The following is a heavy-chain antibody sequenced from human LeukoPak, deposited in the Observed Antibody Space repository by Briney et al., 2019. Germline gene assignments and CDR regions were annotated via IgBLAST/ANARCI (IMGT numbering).Heavy chain of an antibody. J-gene: IGHJ4*02. Sequence: PSETLSLTCTVSGGSVNNGSYYWSWIRQPPGKGLEWIGYIFYSGSTNYNPSLKSRVTISVDASKNQFSLRLSSVTAADTALYYCARVPNYFDSSGYYYGAYYFDYWGQGTLVTVSS. V-gene: IGHV4-61*01. CDR1: GGSVNNGSYY. CDR2: IFYSGST. D-gene: IGHD3-22*01. CDR3: ARVPNYFDSSGYYYGAYYFDY.